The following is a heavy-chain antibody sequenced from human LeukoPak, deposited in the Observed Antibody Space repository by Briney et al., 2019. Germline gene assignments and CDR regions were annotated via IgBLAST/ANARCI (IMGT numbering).Heavy chain of an antibody. CDR3: ARASNSLYGGQFFDS. Sequence: PGGSLRLSCAASGFTFSSYAMSWVRQAPGKGLEWVSAISGSGGNTYYADSVKGRFTISRDNSKNTLYLQMNSLRADDTAVYYCARASNSLYGGQFFDSWGQGTLVAVSS. J-gene: IGHJ4*02. V-gene: IGHV3-23*01. CDR1: GFTFSSYA. CDR2: ISGSGGNT. D-gene: IGHD1-1*01.